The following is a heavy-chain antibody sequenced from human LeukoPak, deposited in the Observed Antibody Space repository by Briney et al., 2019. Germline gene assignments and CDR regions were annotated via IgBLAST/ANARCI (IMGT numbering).Heavy chain of an antibody. CDR1: GGSISGYY. CDR3: ARHGLSGYGLFFDP. D-gene: IGHD3-22*01. J-gene: IGHJ5*02. V-gene: IGHV4-59*08. Sequence: SETLSLTCTVSGGSISGYYWSWIRQSPGEGLEGIGYFHDSGSTIYNPSLKSRVIIFADMSRNQFSLRLTSVTAADTAVYFCARHGLSGYGLFFDPRGQGTLVTVSS. CDR2: FHDSGST.